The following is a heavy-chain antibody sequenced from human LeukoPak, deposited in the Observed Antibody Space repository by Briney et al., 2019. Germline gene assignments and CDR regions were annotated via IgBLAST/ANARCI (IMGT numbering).Heavy chain of an antibody. CDR3: ARDGVLGWLSPDYYYYYMDV. CDR1: GGTFSSYA. CDR2: IIPIFGTA. J-gene: IGHJ6*03. Sequence: SVKVSCKASGGTFSSYAISWVRQAPGQGLEWMGGIIPIFGTANYAQKFQGRVTITADESTSTAYMELSSLRSEDTAVYYCARDGVLGWLSPDYYYYYMDVWGKGTTVTVSS. V-gene: IGHV1-69*13. D-gene: IGHD3-3*01.